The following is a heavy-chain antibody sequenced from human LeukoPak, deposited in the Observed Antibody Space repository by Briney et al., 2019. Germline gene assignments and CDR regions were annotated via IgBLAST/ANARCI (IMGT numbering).Heavy chain of an antibody. V-gene: IGHV1-3*01. Sequence: ASVKVSCKASGYTFTSYAMHWVRRAPGQRLEWMGWINAGNGNTKYSQKFQGRVTITRDTSASTAYMELSSLRSEDTAVYYCARGPLYYDFWSGYYTGSNFDYWGQGTLVTVSS. CDR2: INAGNGNT. CDR1: GYTFTSYA. CDR3: ARGPLYYDFWSGYYTGSNFDY. D-gene: IGHD3-3*01. J-gene: IGHJ4*02.